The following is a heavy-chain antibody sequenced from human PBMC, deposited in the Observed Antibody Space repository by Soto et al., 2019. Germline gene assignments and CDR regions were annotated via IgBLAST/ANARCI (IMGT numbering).Heavy chain of an antibody. D-gene: IGHD3-3*01. V-gene: IGHV4-59*01. J-gene: IGHJ4*02. CDR2: IYYSGST. CDR3: ARVVLSLLGDYCFDY. CDR1: GGSISSYY. Sequence: SETLSLTCTVSGGSISSYYWSWIRQPPGKGLEWIGYIYYSGSTNYNPSLKSRVTISVDTSKNQFSLKLSSVTAADTAVYYCARVVLSLLGDYCFDYWGQGTLVTVSS.